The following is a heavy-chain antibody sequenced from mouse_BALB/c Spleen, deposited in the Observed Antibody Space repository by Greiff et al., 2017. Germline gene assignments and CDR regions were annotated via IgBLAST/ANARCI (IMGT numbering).Heavy chain of an antibody. CDR1: GYSITSDYA. V-gene: IGHV3-2*02. J-gene: IGHJ2*01. D-gene: IGHD2-4*01. Sequence: EVQGVESGPGLVKPSQSLSLTCTVTGYSITSDYAWNWIRQFPGNQLEWMGYISYSGSTSYNPSLKSRISITRDTSKNQFFLQLNSVTTEDTATYYCARSDYTLDYWGQGTTLTVSS. CDR2: ISYSGST. CDR3: ARSDYTLDY.